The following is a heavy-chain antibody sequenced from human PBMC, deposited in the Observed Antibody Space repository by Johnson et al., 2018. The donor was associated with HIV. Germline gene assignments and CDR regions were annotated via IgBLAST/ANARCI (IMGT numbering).Heavy chain of an antibody. V-gene: IGHV3-11*04. D-gene: IGHD2-21*02. CDR3: GRPPSVEVTAGYAFDI. CDR2: ISSSGHTI. CDR1: GFTFSDYY. Sequence: QVQLVESGGGLVQPGRSLRLSCAASGFTFSDYYMSWILQAPGKGLEWVSYISSSGHTIYYADSVKCRFTTSRANAKNSLYLQMNSLRAEDTAVYCCGRPPSVEVTAGYAFDIWCQGTMVIVSS. J-gene: IGHJ3*02.